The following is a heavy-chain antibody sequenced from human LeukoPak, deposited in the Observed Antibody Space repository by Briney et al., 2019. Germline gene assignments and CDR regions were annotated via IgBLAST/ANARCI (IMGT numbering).Heavy chain of an antibody. J-gene: IGHJ4*02. Sequence: PGGSLRLSCAASGFTFSSYTMNWVRRAPGKGLEWVSYIGISSTIYYADSVKGRFTISRDNAKNSLYLQMSSLRAEDTAVYYCAREGRNSGLLVYWGQGTLVTVSS. CDR1: GFTFSSYT. V-gene: IGHV3-48*04. CDR2: IGISSTI. CDR3: AREGRNSGLLVY. D-gene: IGHD5-12*01.